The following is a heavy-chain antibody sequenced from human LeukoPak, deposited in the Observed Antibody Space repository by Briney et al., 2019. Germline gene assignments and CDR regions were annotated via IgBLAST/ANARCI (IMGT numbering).Heavy chain of an antibody. Sequence: PSETLSLTCAVYGGSFSGYYWSWIRQPPGKGLEWIGEINHSGSTNYNPSLKSRVTISVDTSKNQFSLKLSSVTAADTAVYYCARVVWFGGYFDYWGQGTLDTVSS. CDR2: INHSGST. CDR1: GGSFSGYY. V-gene: IGHV4-34*01. CDR3: ARVVWFGGYFDY. D-gene: IGHD3-10*01. J-gene: IGHJ4*02.